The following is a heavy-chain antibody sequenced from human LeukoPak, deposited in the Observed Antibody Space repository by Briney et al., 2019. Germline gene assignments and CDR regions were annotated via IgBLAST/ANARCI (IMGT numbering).Heavy chain of an antibody. CDR1: GFTFSIYW. J-gene: IGHJ4*02. V-gene: IGHV3-49*04. Sequence: PGGSLRLSCAASGFTFSIYWMSWVRQAPGKGLEWVGFIRSKAYGGTTDYAASVKGRFFISRDDSTNVAYLQMNSLKTGDTGVYFCTRDGAGDYTFDYWGQGTLVTVSS. D-gene: IGHD4-11*01. CDR2: IRSKAYGGTT. CDR3: TRDGAGDYTFDY.